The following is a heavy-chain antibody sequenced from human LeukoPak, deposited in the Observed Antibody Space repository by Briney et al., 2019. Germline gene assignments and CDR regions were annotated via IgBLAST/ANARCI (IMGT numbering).Heavy chain of an antibody. J-gene: IGHJ5*02. V-gene: IGHV1-69*04. CDR2: IIPIFGIA. CDR3: ARGYYDSSGYYLPYNWFDP. CDR1: GGTFNSYA. D-gene: IGHD3-22*01. Sequence: EASVKVSCKASGGTFNSYAISWVRQAPGQGLEWMGRIIPIFGIANYAQKFQGRVTITADKSTSTAYMELSSLRSEDTAVYYCARGYYDSSGYYLPYNWFDPWGQGTLVTVSS.